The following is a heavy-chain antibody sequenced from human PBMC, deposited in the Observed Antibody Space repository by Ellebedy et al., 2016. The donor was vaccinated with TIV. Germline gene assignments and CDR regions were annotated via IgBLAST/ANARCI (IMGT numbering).Heavy chain of an antibody. CDR2: ISGSGNTI. V-gene: IGHV3-48*02. CDR1: GFTFSSSG. D-gene: IGHD2-8*01. J-gene: IGHJ4*02. CDR3: AKSNGAAYDY. Sequence: GGSLRLSCAASGFTFSSSGMNWVRQAPGKGLEWVSYISGSGNTINYADSVRGRFTISRDNAKFSLYLQMNSLRDEDTAVYYCAKSNGAAYDYWGQGTLVTVSS.